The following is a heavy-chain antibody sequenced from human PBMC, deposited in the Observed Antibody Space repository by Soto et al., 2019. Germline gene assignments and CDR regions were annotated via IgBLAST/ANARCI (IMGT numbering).Heavy chain of an antibody. D-gene: IGHD3-22*01. CDR2: ISGSGDSI. CDR1: GFTFSSYS. J-gene: IGHJ3*02. Sequence: EVQLVESGGGLVQPGGSLRLSCTASGFTFSSYSMNWVRQAPGKGLEWVSYISGSGDSIYYADSVKGRFTISRDNAKNSLYLQMNSLRDGDTAVYYCASSYYDSSGYYWRGNAFDIWGQGTVVTVSS. CDR3: ASSYYDSSGYYWRGNAFDI. V-gene: IGHV3-48*02.